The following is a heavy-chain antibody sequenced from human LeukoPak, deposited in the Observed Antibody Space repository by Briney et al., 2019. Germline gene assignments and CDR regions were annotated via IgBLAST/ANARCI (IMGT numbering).Heavy chain of an antibody. J-gene: IGHJ5*02. CDR3: ARRMRCSGSYHPTSWFDP. V-gene: IGHV4-30-2*01. CDR2: IYHSGST. Sequence: SETLSLTCAVSGGSISSGGYSWSWIRQPPGKGLEWIGYIYHSGSTYYNPSLKSRVTISVDRSKNQFSLKLSSVTAADTAVYYCARRMRCSGSYHPTSWFDPCGQGTLVTVSS. D-gene: IGHD3-10*02. CDR1: GGSISSGGYS.